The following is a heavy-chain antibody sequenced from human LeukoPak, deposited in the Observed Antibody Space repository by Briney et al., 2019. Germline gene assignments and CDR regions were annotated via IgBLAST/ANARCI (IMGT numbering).Heavy chain of an antibody. J-gene: IGHJ5*02. CDR2: IIPNSGGT. Sequence: ASVKVSCKASGYTFTGYYMHWVRQAPGQGLEWMGWIIPNSGGTNYAQKFQGRVTMTRDTSISTAYMELSRLRSDDTAVYYCARARVAMVRGYVEERNWFDPWGQGTLVTVSS. D-gene: IGHD3-10*01. V-gene: IGHV1-2*02. CDR1: GYTFTGYY. CDR3: ARARVAMVRGYVEERNWFDP.